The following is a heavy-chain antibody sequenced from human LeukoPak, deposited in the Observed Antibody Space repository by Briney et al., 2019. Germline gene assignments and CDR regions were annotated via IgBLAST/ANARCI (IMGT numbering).Heavy chain of an antibody. J-gene: IGHJ6*03. CDR2: INSDGSST. CDR3: ARDLTAPPYYYYMDV. Sequence: PGGSLRLSCAASGFTFSRYWMHWVRQAPGKGLVWVSRINSDGSSTSYADFVKGRFTISRDNAKNTLYLQMNSLRAEDTAVYYCARDLTAPPYYYYMDVWGKGTTVTVSS. CDR1: GFTFSRYW. V-gene: IGHV3-74*01.